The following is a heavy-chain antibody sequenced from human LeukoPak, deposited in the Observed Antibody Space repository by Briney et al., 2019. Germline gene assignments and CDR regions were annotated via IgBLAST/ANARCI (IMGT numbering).Heavy chain of an antibody. J-gene: IGHJ4*02. CDR1: GYTFTVNY. CDR3: TGGAGTSWFDY. Sequence: ASVKVSCKPSGYTFTVNYLHWVRQAPGQGLEWVGWMNPNSGGTGYAQKFQGRVTMTRDTSIGTAYMELSSLTSDDTAVYYCTGGAGTSWFDYWGQGSLVTVSS. V-gene: IGHV1-2*02. CDR2: MNPNSGGT. D-gene: IGHD2-2*01.